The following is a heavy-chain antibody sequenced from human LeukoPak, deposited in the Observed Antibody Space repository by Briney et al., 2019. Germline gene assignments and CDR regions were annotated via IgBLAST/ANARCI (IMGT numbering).Heavy chain of an antibody. CDR2: INHSGST. CDR3: ARGISSSWYVDY. J-gene: IGHJ4*02. V-gene: IGHV4-34*01. D-gene: IGHD6-13*01. Sequence: PSETLSLTCTVSGGSISSYYWSWIRQPPGKGLEWIGEINHSGSTNYNPSLKSRVTISVDTSKNQFSLKLSSVTAADTAVYYCARGISSSWYVDYWGQGTLVTVSS. CDR1: GGSISSYY.